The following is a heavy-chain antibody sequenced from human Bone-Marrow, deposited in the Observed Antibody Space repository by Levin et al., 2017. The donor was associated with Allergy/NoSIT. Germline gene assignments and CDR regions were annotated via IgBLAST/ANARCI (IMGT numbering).Heavy chain of an antibody. CDR3: ARDRVTIAATGFDY. CDR2: AYYRSKWYH. CDR1: GDTFSSNSAA. D-gene: IGHD2-15*01. V-gene: IGHV6-1*01. Sequence: SQTLSLTCAIFGDTFSSNSAAWNWIRLSPSRGLEWLGRAYYRSKWYHDYEVSVEGRLTISTDTSKNQFSLHLKSVTHDDTAVYFCARDRVTIAATGFDYWGQGTPVTVSS. J-gene: IGHJ4*02.